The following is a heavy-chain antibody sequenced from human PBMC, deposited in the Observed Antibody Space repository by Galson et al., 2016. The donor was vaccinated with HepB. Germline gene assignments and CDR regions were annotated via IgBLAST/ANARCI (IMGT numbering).Heavy chain of an antibody. CDR1: GFTFRNYG. CDR2: VSYGGSKN. D-gene: IGHD2-15*01. Sequence: SLRLSCAASGFTFRNYGMTWVRQAPGKGLEWVAGVSYGGSKNYYVDSVKGRFTLSRDNSKNTLYLQMTSLIPEDTAIYYCAKDYCSDPCNLGRWNVWGQGTPVTVSS. CDR3: AKDYCSDPCNLGRWNV. V-gene: IGHV3-30*18. J-gene: IGHJ6*02.